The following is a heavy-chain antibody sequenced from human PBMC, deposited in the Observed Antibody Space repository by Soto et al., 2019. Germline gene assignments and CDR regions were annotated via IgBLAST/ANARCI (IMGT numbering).Heavy chain of an antibody. CDR3: ARAITGTKASGFYYYGMDV. CDR2: IIPIFGTA. J-gene: IGHJ6*02. V-gene: IGHV1-69*13. D-gene: IGHD1-7*01. CDR1: GCTFSSYA. Sequence: SVKVSCKASGCTFSSYAISWVRQAPGQGLEWMGGIIPIFGTANYAQKFQGRVTITADESTSTAYMELSSLRSEDTAVYYCARAITGTKASGFYYYGMDVWGQGTRVTVSS.